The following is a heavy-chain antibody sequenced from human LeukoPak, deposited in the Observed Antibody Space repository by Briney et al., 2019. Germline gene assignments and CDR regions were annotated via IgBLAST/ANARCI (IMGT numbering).Heavy chain of an antibody. Sequence: PGGSLRLSCAASGFTFSSYGMHWVRQAPGKGLEWVAVISYDGSNKYYADSVKGRFTISRDNSKNTLYLQMYSLRAEDTAVYYCAKGGVVGATEHAFDIWGQGTMVTVSS. V-gene: IGHV3-30*18. J-gene: IGHJ3*02. CDR1: GFTFSSYG. CDR2: ISYDGSNK. CDR3: AKGGVVGATEHAFDI. D-gene: IGHD1-26*01.